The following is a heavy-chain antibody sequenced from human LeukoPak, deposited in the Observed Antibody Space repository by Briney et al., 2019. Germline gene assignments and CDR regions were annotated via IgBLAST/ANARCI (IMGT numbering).Heavy chain of an antibody. Sequence: ASVKVSCKASGYTFTAYYMHWMRQAPGQGPEWMGWINPNSGGTNYAQKFQGRVTVTRDTSISTAYMELSSLRSDDTAVYYCARAKVIVPDYWGQGTLVTVSS. CDR2: INPNSGGT. D-gene: IGHD5-18*01. V-gene: IGHV1-2*02. CDR1: GYTFTAYY. CDR3: ARAKVIVPDY. J-gene: IGHJ4*02.